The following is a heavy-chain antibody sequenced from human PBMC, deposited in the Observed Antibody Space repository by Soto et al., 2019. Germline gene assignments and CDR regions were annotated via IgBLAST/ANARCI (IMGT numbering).Heavy chain of an antibody. CDR3: ANIPVTTVAHDY. V-gene: IGHV3-23*01. Sequence: EVQLLESGGGLVQPGGPLRLSCAASGFTFSSYAMSWVRQAPGKGLEWVAAISGSGGSTYYADSVKGRFTISRDNSKNTLYLQMNSLRAEDAAVYYCANIPVTTVAHDYWGQGTLVTVSS. D-gene: IGHD4-17*01. CDR2: ISGSGGST. CDR1: GFTFSSYA. J-gene: IGHJ4*02.